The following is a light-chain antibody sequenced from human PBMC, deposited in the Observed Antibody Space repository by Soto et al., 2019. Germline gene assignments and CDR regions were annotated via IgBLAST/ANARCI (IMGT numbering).Light chain of an antibody. J-gene: IGLJ2*01. V-gene: IGLV1-40*01. CDR1: SSNIGAGYD. CDR3: QSYDSSLTVYVV. CDR2: GNT. Sequence: SVLTQPPSVSGAPGQTVTISCTGSSSNIGAGYDVQWYQQLPGAAPQLVIFGNTNRPSGVPDRFSGSRSGTSASLDIIGLQAEDEGDYYCQSYDSSLTVYVVFGGGTKLTVL.